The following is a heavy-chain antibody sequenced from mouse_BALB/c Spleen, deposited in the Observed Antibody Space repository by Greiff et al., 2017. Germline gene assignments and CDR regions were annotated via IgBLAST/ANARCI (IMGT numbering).Heavy chain of an antibody. CDR2: INPSNGGT. V-gene: IGHV1S81*02. CDR3: TRDAMDY. Sequence: LVESGAELVKPGASVKLSCKASGYTFTSYYMYWVKQRPGQGLEWIGEINPSNGGTNFNEKFKSKATLTVDKSSSTAYMQLSSLTSEDSAVYYCTRDAMDYWGQGTSVTVSS. J-gene: IGHJ4*01. CDR1: GYTFTSYY.